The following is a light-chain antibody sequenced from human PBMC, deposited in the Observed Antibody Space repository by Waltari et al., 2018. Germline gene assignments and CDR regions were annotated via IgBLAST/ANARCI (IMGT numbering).Light chain of an antibody. CDR2: KIS. CDR3: MQGTHPPQT. V-gene: IGKV2-30*02. CDR1: QSLIHRNGTTY. J-gene: IGKJ4*01. Sequence: DVVMTQSPLSLPVTLGQPASISCRSRQSLIHRNGTTYLNWFQQRPGQSPRRLIYKISNRDSGVPDRFSGSGSGTDFTLKISRVEAEDVGVYYCMQGTHPPQTFGGGTKVEIK.